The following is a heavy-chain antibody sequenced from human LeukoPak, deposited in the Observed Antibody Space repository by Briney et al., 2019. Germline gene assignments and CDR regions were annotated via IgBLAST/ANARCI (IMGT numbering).Heavy chain of an antibody. Sequence: SVKVSCKASGGTFSSYAISWVRQAPGQGLEWMGRIIPIFGTANYAQKFQGRVTIATDESTSTAYMELSSLRSEDTAVYYCARDSAPYYYDSGGALDYWGQGTLVTVSP. D-gene: IGHD3-22*01. CDR2: IIPIFGTA. CDR3: ARDSAPYYYDSGGALDY. CDR1: GGTFSSYA. V-gene: IGHV1-69*05. J-gene: IGHJ4*02.